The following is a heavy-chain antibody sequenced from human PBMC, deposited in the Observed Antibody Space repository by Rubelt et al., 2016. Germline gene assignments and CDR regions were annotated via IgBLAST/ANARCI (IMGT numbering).Heavy chain of an antibody. V-gene: IGHV1-3*01. CDR2: IIPGNGNT. CDR3: ARKWLFQFDY. CDR1: GYTFSRHT. Sequence: QVQLEQSGAEVKKPGASVKVSCKASGYTFSRHTIHWVRQAPGQRLEWMGWIIPGNGNTLYSQNFQGRVTITRDTSASTAYLEMNSLRSEDTAVYYCARKWLFQFDYWGQGTLVTVSS. J-gene: IGHJ4*02. D-gene: IGHD3-22*01.